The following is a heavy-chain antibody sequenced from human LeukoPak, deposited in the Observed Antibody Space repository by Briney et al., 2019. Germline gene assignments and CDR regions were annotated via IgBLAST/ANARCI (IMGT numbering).Heavy chain of an antibody. V-gene: IGHV4-59*01. J-gene: IGHJ6*02. CDR2: IYYSGST. D-gene: IGHD5-24*01. CDR1: GGSISSYY. CDR3: ARDFRVRTYYCGMDV. Sequence: SETLSLTCTVSGGSISSYYWSWIRQPPGKGLEWVGYIYYSGSTNYNPSLKSRVTISVDTSKNQVSLKLSSVTAADTAVYYCARDFRVRTYYCGMDVWGQGTTVTVSS.